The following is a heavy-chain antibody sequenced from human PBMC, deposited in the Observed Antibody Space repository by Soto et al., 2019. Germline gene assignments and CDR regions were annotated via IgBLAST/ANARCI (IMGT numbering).Heavy chain of an antibody. CDR1: GIPFRITY. J-gene: IGHJ1*01. CDR2: IKSKNVGETT. CDR3: TTDNCHSSTCYLNH. Sequence: PGGSLRLSCAASGIPFRITYMNWVRQAPGKGLEWVGRIKSKNVGETTDFSAPVKGRFALSRDDSRNTVSLQMNSLKSEDTAIYYCTTDNCHSSTCYLNHWGQGALVTVSS. V-gene: IGHV3-15*07. D-gene: IGHD2-2*01.